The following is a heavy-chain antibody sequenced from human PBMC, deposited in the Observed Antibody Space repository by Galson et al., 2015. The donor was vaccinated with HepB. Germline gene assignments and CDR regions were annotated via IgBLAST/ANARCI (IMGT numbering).Heavy chain of an antibody. CDR2: ISTTGGNI. CDR1: GCSLSTYN. CDR3: ATTKCGNGAYWTFEM. V-gene: IGHV3-48*02. D-gene: IGHD4/OR15-4a*01. J-gene: IGHJ4*03. Sequence: PRLSSAASGCSLSTYNIIWGRQSPTRGLQGVSYISTTGGNIHYEESVKGRPTAASDNAKNTVSLQMTSLKNEDAGVYYCATTKCGNGAYWTFEMWGQGTLVIVSS.